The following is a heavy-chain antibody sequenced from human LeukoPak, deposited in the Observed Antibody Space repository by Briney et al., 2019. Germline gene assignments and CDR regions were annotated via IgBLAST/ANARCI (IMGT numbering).Heavy chain of an antibody. CDR3: ARDSRLGYSRTTSLPLCPFDD. CDR1: GFTFSSYA. D-gene: IGHD2-2*01. J-gene: IGHJ4*02. V-gene: IGHV3-23*01. CDR2: ISGNGGST. Sequence: GGSLRLSCAASGFTFSSYAMSWVRQAPGKGLEWVSTISGNGGSTYYADSVKGRFTISRDNSKNTLYLQMNSLRAEDRALYYCARDSRLGYSRTTSLPLCPFDDWRQGILVTLSS.